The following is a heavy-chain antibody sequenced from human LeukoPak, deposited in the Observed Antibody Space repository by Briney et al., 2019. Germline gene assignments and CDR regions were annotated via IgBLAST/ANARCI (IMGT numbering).Heavy chain of an antibody. V-gene: IGHV3-23*01. J-gene: IGHJ4*02. D-gene: IGHD6-19*01. CDR3: ARASSGWGFY. CDR1: GFTFSDYV. CDR2: ITASGDRT. Sequence: GESLILPCAASGFTFSDYVMRWVRQAPGKGLEWVSGITASGDRTYYADSVQGRFTMSRDNSKNTLYLQMNSLRAEDTAVYYCARASSGWGFYWGQGTLVTVSS.